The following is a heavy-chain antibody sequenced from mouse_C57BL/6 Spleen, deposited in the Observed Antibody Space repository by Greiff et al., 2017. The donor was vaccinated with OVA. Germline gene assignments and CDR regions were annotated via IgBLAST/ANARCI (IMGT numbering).Heavy chain of an antibody. V-gene: IGHV1-69*01. CDR3: ARITTVVVDY. CDR2: IDPSDSYT. D-gene: IGHD1-1*01. Sequence: QVQLQQPGAELVMPGASVKLSCKASGYTFTSYWMHWVKQRPGQGLEWIGEIDPSDSYTNYNQKFKGKSTLTVDKSSSTAYMQLSSLTSEDSAVYYCARITTVVVDYWGQGTTRTVSS. CDR1: GYTFTSYW. J-gene: IGHJ2*01.